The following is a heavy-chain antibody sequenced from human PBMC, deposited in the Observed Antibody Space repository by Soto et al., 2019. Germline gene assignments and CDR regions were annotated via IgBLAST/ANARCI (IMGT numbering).Heavy chain of an antibody. CDR2: VYNSGST. J-gene: IGHJ4*02. V-gene: IGHV4-59*01. D-gene: IGHD2-15*01. CDR1: GGSIRSNY. CDR3: ARYRREAVAGYTLDN. Sequence: EPLCLTCSVAGGSIRSNYWTWIRQPPGKGLEWIGYVYNSGSTNYNPSLKSRVTISEDTSKSQFSLKVNSMTAADTAVYYCARYRREAVAGYTLDNWGQGILVTVSS.